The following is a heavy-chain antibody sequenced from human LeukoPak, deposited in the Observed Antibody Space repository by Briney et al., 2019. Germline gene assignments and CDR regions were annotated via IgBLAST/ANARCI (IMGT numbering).Heavy chain of an antibody. D-gene: IGHD6-19*01. CDR3: ARDSDSSGWSWVY. CDR1: GYRFTTDMYT. J-gene: IGHJ4*02. CDR2: INAGNGNT. Sequence: GASVKVSCKASGYRFTTDMYTIHWLRQAPGHSLEWMGWINAGNGNTKYSQKFQGRVTITGDTSARTVYMEVSSLVSEDTAVYYCARDSDSSGWSWVYWGQGTLVTVSS. V-gene: IGHV1-3*01.